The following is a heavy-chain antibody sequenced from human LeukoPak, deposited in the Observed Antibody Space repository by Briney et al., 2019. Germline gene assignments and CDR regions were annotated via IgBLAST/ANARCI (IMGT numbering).Heavy chain of an antibody. CDR3: AGGGLWFGELPFDH. Sequence: ASMKVSCKASAYTFPTYGTSWVPHAPGRAREWMGWINAYNGDTNYAQKFQGRVTMTTDTSTSTAYMELRSLRSDDTAVYYCAGGGLWFGELPFDHWGQGTLVTVSS. CDR1: AYTFPTYG. CDR2: INAYNGDT. D-gene: IGHD3-10*01. J-gene: IGHJ5*02. V-gene: IGHV1-18*01.